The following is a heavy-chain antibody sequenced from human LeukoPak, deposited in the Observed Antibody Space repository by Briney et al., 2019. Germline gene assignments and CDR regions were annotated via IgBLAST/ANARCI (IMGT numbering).Heavy chain of an antibody. Sequence: GGSLRLSCAASGFTFSSYSMNWVRQAPGKGLEWVSSISSSSSYIYYADSVKGRFTISRDNAKNSLFLQMNSLRAEDTAYYYCARLSGNYGHYYFDYWGQGTLVTVSS. CDR3: ARLSGNYGHYYFDY. V-gene: IGHV3-21*01. D-gene: IGHD1-26*01. CDR1: GFTFSSYS. J-gene: IGHJ4*02. CDR2: ISSSSSYI.